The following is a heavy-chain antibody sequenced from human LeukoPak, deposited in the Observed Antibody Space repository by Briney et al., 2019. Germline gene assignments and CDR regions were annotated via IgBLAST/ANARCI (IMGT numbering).Heavy chain of an antibody. CDR2: IYYSGST. Sequence: PSETLSLTCTVSGGSISSYYWSWIRQTPGKGLEWIGYIYYSGSTNYNPSLKSRVTISVDTSKNQFSLKLSSVTAADTAVYYCARAGRLLWFGEGWFDPWGQGTLVTVSS. CDR3: ARAGRLLWFGEGWFDP. V-gene: IGHV4-59*01. CDR1: GGSISSYY. J-gene: IGHJ5*02. D-gene: IGHD3-10*01.